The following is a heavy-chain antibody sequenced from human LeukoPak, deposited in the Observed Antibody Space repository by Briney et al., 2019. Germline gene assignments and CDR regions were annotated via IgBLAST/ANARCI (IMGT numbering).Heavy chain of an antibody. V-gene: IGHV4-61*02. Sequence: SETLSLTCTVSGGSTSSGSYYWSWIRQPAGKGLEWIGRIYTSGSTNYNPSLKSRVTISVDTSKNQFSLNLTSVTAADTAVYYCARMAVYYYDSSGSFDDWGQGTLVTVSS. J-gene: IGHJ4*02. CDR3: ARMAVYYYDSSGSFDD. CDR2: IYTSGST. D-gene: IGHD3-22*01. CDR1: GGSTSSGSYY.